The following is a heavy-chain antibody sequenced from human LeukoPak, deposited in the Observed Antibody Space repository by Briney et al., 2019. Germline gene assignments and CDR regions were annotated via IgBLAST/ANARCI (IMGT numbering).Heavy chain of an antibody. CDR1: GYTFTRYY. J-gene: IGHJ4*02. Sequence: ASVKVSCKASGYTFTRYYMHWVRQAPGQGLEWMGIINPSGGSTSYAQKFQGRVTMTRDTSTSTVYMELRSLRSEDTAVYYCATARLGSLGTVDYWGQGTLVTVSS. V-gene: IGHV1-46*01. D-gene: IGHD1-26*01. CDR3: ATARLGSLGTVDY. CDR2: INPSGGST.